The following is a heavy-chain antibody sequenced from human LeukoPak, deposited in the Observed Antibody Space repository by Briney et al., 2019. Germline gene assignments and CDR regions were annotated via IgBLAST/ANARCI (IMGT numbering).Heavy chain of an antibody. CDR3: AKTTAAAGMTRLDY. CDR1: GFTFSDYG. V-gene: IGHV3-30*02. J-gene: IGHJ4*02. D-gene: IGHD6-13*01. Sequence: GGSLRLSCAASGFTFSDYGMHWVRQAPGKGLEWVAFIRYDGSNKDYADSVKGRFTISRDMSKNTLYVQMNSLRPEDTAVYYCAKTTAAAGMTRLDYWGPGTLVTVSS. CDR2: IRYDGSNK.